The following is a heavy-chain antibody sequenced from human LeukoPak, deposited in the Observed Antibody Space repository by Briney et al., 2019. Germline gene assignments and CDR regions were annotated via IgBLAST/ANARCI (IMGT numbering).Heavy chain of an antibody. J-gene: IGHJ2*01. CDR3: ARRPVTMGLDWYFDL. D-gene: IGHD4/OR15-4a*01. CDR2: IYYSGST. V-gene: IGHV4-39*01. Sequence: SETLSLTCTVSGGSISSSSYYWGWIRQPPGKGLEWIGSIYYSGSTYYNPSLKSRVAISVDTSKNQFSLKLSSVTAADTAVYYCARRPVTMGLDWYFDLWGRGTLVTVSS. CDR1: GGSISSSSYY.